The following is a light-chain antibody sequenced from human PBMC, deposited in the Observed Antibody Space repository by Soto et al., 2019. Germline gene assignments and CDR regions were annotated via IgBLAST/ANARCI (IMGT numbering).Light chain of an antibody. Sequence: ELVLTQSPGTLSLSPGERATLSCRASQSVSSSYLAWYQQKPGQAPRHLIYGAFNRATGIPDRLRRSGYGTSFSVTSTSVAPAHFGVYFCEQYGSYSPFSFCQGTKVEVE. J-gene: IGKJ2*01. V-gene: IGKV3-20*01. CDR3: EQYGSYSPFS. CDR1: QSVSSSY. CDR2: GAF.